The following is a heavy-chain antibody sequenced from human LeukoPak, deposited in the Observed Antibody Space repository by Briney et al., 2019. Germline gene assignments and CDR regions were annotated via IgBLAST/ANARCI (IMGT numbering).Heavy chain of an antibody. D-gene: IGHD3-22*01. CDR2: IYPGDSDT. CDR3: ARTYYYDSSGYSDY. CDR1: GGSISSYY. J-gene: IGHJ4*02. Sequence: ETLSLTCTVSGGSISSYYWSWIRQPPGKGLEWMGIIYPGDSDTRYSPSFQGQVTISADKSISTAYLQWSSLKASDTAMYYCARTYYYDSSGYSDYWGQGTLVTVSS. V-gene: IGHV5-51*01.